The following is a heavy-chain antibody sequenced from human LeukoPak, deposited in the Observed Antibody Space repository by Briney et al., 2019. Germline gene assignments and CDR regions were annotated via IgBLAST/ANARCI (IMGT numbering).Heavy chain of an antibody. CDR3: SRDRSRGYSFT. Sequence: GGSLRLSCAVSGVTVSTNYMGWVRQAPGKGLEWVSVIYADGGGGGTYYADSVKGRFTTSRDNSRNTLYLQMRNLRADDTAMYYCSRDRSRGYSFTWGQGTLVTVS. CDR1: GVTVSTNY. CDR2: IYADGGGGGT. D-gene: IGHD5-12*01. V-gene: IGHV3-53*01. J-gene: IGHJ5*02.